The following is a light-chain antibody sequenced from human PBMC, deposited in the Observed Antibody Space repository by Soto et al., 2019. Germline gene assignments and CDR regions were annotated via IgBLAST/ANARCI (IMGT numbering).Light chain of an antibody. CDR3: QQSYSTLWT. CDR1: QGIRDD. J-gene: IGKJ1*01. V-gene: IGKV1-39*01. Sequence: DIQMTQSPSSLSASVGDTVTITCRASQGIRDDLGWYQQKPGKAPKLLIYAASSLQSGVPSRFSGSGSGTDFTLTISSLQPEDFATYYCQQSYSTLWTFGQGTKVDIK. CDR2: AAS.